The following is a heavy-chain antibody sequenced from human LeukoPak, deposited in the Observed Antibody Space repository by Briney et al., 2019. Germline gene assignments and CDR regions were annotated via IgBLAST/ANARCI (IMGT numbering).Heavy chain of an antibody. Sequence: GGSLRLSCAASGFTFSNYAMSWVRQAPGKGLEWVSIISGDGDSAYSADSMKGRFTVSRDNSKNTLYLQMNSLRAEDTAIYFCAKDGEGEVPTAIGYWGQGTLVTVSS. CDR2: ISGDGDSA. V-gene: IGHV3-23*01. J-gene: IGHJ4*02. D-gene: IGHD2-2*01. CDR1: GFTFSNYA. CDR3: AKDGEGEVPTAIGY.